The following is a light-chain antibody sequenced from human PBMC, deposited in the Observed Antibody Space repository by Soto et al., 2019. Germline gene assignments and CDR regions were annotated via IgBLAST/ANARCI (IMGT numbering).Light chain of an antibody. Sequence: QSALTQPASVSGSPGQSITISCTGTSSDVGGYNYVSWYQQHPGKAPKLMIYEVSNRPSGLSNRFSGSKSGNTASLTISGLQAEDEADYYCSSYTNSNTQVFGPGTKLTVL. V-gene: IGLV2-14*01. J-gene: IGLJ1*01. CDR3: SSYTNSNTQV. CDR1: SSDVGGYNY. CDR2: EVS.